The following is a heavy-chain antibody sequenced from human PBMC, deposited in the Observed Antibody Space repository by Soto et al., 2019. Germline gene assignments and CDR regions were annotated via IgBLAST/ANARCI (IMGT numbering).Heavy chain of an antibody. D-gene: IGHD3-22*01. CDR1: GGSVTNYY. J-gene: IGHJ6*02. CDR2: FYSRGVA. V-gene: IGHV4-4*07. Sequence: SETLSLTCTVSGGSVTNYYWTWIRQPPGKGLERVGRFYSRGVANYNPSLNSRVTMSVDTSKNQLSLTLTSVTAADTAVYYCAREENGIVDLDVWGQGTTVPVS. CDR3: AREENGIVDLDV.